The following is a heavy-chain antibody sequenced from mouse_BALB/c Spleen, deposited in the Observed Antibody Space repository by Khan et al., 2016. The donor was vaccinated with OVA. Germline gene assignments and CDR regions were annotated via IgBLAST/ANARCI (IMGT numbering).Heavy chain of an antibody. CDR2: IWAGGSK. V-gene: IGHV2-9*02. CDR1: GFSLNSYG. J-gene: IGHJ3*01. CDR3: ARAFYYGAWFAF. D-gene: IGHD1-1*01. Sequence: QVQLKESGPGLVAPSQSLSITCTVSGFSLNSYGVHWVRQPPGKGLEWLGVIWAGGSKNHHSAVMSRLSISKDNSKSQVFLKMNSLQTDDTAMYYCARAFYYGAWFAFWGQGTLVTVSA.